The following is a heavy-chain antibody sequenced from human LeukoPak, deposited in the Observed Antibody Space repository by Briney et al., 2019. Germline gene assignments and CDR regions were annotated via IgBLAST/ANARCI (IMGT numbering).Heavy chain of an antibody. CDR2: ISGYNGNT. Sequence: ASVKVSCKASGYTFSSHGITWVRQAPGQGLEWIGWISGYNGNTDYGQKFQGRVTMTTDTSTSTAYMELRNLRSDDTAVYYCAREPLEADWLSDYWGQGTLVTVSS. J-gene: IGHJ4*02. D-gene: IGHD3/OR15-3a*01. CDR1: GYTFSSHG. CDR3: AREPLEADWLSDY. V-gene: IGHV1-18*01.